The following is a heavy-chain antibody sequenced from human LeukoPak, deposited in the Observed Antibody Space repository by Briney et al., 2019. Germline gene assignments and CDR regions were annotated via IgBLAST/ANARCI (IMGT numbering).Heavy chain of an antibody. Sequence: SQTLSLTCSVSGGSISRSDHYWGWIRQPPGKGLEWIGSIYDSGSTYYNPSLKSRVTISVDTSKNQFSLKLSSVTAADTAVYYCARQRGSRYYYDSSGAGGYFDYWGQGTLVTVSS. D-gene: IGHD3-22*01. CDR2: IYDSGST. V-gene: IGHV4-39*07. CDR1: GGSISRSDHY. CDR3: ARQRGSRYYYDSSGAGGYFDY. J-gene: IGHJ4*02.